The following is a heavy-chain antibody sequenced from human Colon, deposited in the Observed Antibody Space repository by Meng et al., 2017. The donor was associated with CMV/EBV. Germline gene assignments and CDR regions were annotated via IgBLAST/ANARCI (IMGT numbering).Heavy chain of an antibody. CDR2: IHYSGRN. CDR3: ARRGAWGDYYGLDV. D-gene: IGHD7-27*01. V-gene: IGHV4-31*03. CDR1: GVSISTGGYY. Sequence: LRLSCTVSGVSISTGGYYWNWIRQHPGKGPEWIGYIHYSGRNDYNPSLKSRVTISPDYSKNQGSLKLTSVTAADTAVYFCARRGAWGDYYGLDVWGPGTTVTVSS. J-gene: IGHJ6*02.